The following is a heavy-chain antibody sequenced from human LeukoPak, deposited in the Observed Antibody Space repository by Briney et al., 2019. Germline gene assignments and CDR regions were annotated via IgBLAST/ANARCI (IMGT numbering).Heavy chain of an antibody. CDR1: GFTFSSYS. Sequence: PGGSLRLSCAASGFTFSSYSMNWVRQAPGKGLEWVAVIWYDGSNKYYADSVKGRFTISRDNSKNTLYLQMNSLRAEDTAVYYCAKTTGDDSSGYYDQSEVSWGQGTLVTVSS. D-gene: IGHD3-22*01. CDR2: IWYDGSNK. CDR3: AKTTGDDSSGYYDQSEVS. J-gene: IGHJ5*02. V-gene: IGHV3-33*06.